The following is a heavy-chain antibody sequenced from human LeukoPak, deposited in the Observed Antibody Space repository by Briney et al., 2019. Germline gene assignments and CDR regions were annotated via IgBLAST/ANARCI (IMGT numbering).Heavy chain of an antibody. CDR2: IYYSGST. CDR3: ARERRGPTYFDY. D-gene: IGHD3-10*01. Sequence: SETLSLTCAVYGETFSGYSWGWIRQPPGKGLEWIGYIYYSGSTNYNSSLKSRVTISVDTSKNQFSLRLSSVTAADTAVYYCARERRGPTYFDYWGQGTLVTVSS. J-gene: IGHJ4*02. CDR1: GETFSGYS. V-gene: IGHV4-59*01.